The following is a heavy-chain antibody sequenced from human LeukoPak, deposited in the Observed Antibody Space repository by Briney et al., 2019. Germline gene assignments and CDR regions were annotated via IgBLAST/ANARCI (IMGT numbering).Heavy chain of an antibody. D-gene: IGHD5-18*01. CDR3: ARGRIQQWSENWFDP. V-gene: IGHV3-30*04. CDR2: TSYDGTNK. CDR1: GFTFSTYT. J-gene: IGHJ5*02. Sequence: TGRSLRLSCAASGFTFSTYTMHWVRQAPGKGLEWVALTSYDGTNKYYADSVKGRFTISRDNSKSTLYPQMNSLRAEDTAVYYCARGRIQQWSENWFDPWGQGTLVTVSS.